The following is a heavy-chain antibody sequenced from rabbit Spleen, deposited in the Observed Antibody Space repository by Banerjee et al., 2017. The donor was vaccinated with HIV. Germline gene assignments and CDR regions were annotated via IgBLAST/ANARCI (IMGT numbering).Heavy chain of an antibody. V-gene: IGHV1S7*01. CDR3: VREVAAKFNL. D-gene: IGHD4-1*01. J-gene: IGHJ4*01. CDR2: IVPIFGVT. CDR1: GIDFSTYS. Sequence: ELVESGGGLVQPGGSLKLSCKASGIDFSTYSMSWVRQAPGKGLEWIGYIVPIFGVTYYANWVNGRFTISSHNAQNTVFLQLNSLTAADTATYFCVREVAAKFNLWGPGTLVTVS.